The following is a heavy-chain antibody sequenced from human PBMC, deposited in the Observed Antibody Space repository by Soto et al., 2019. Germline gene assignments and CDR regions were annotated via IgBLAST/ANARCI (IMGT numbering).Heavy chain of an antibody. Sequence: QVQLVQSGAEVKKPGASVKVSCRASGYSFTAYYMYWVRQAPGQGLEWMGWIYPNSGDTNYAQNFQGRITLTRDKSISTAYLELSRLRSDDTAVYFCARHNNWNTLDDWGQGTLVTVST. CDR3: ARHNNWNTLDD. V-gene: IGHV1-2*02. J-gene: IGHJ4*02. D-gene: IGHD1-20*01. CDR1: GYSFTAYY. CDR2: IYPNSGDT.